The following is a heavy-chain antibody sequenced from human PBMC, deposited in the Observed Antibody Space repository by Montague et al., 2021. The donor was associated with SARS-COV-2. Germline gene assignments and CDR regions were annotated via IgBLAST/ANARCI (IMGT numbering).Heavy chain of an antibody. V-gene: IGHV4-39*01. CDR3: ATQEDPSGWIPGPFDF. CDR1: GGSISSSSYY. Sequence: SETLSLTCTVSGGSISSSSYYWAWIRQPPGKGLEWIGSIYYRGSTYHNPSLKSRVFISVETSKNQLSLTLTSVTAADTAVYYCATQEDPSGWIPGPFDFWGQGTLLSVSS. D-gene: IGHD6-19*01. J-gene: IGHJ4*02. CDR2: IYYRGST.